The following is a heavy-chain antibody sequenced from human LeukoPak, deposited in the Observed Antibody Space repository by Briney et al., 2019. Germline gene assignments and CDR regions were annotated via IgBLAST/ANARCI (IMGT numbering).Heavy chain of an antibody. J-gene: IGHJ6*03. D-gene: IGHD5-12*01. V-gene: IGHV4-38-2*02. CDR3: ARKVLYLATIRDYYYMDV. Sequence: SETLSLTCTVSGYSISSGYYWGWIRQPPGKGLEWIGSIYHSGSTYYNPSLKSRVTISVDTSKNQFSLKLSSVTTADTAVYYCARKVLYLATIRDYYYMDVWGKGTTVTFSS. CDR1: GYSISSGYY. CDR2: IYHSGST.